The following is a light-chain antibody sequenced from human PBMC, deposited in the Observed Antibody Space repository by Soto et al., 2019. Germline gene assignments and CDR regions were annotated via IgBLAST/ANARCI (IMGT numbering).Light chain of an antibody. CDR3: SSSTISSSLHLL. V-gene: IGLV2-14*01. CDR2: EVG. Sequence: QSVLTQPASVSGSPGQSITISCTGTSSDVGASNYVSWYQQHPGKAPRVIIYEVGYRPSGVSDRFSGSKSGNTASLTISGLQADDEADYYCSSSTISSSLHLLFGGGTKLTVL. CDR1: SSDVGASNY. J-gene: IGLJ2*01.